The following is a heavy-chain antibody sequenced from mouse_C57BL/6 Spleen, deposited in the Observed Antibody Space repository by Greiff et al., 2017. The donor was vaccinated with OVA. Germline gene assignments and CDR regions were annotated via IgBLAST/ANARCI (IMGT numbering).Heavy chain of an antibody. CDR1: GFTFSDYY. CDR2: ISNGGGST. Sequence: EVKLEESGGGLVQPGGSLKLSCAASGFTFSDYYMYWVRQTPEKRLEWVAYISNGGGSTYYPDTVKGRFTISRDNAKNTLYLQMSRLKSEDTAMYYCARRAGDYESFDYWGQGTTLTVSS. D-gene: IGHD2-4*01. J-gene: IGHJ2*01. V-gene: IGHV5-12*01. CDR3: ARRAGDYESFDY.